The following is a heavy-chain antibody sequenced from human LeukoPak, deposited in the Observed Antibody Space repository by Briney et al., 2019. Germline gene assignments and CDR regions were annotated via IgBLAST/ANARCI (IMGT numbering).Heavy chain of an antibody. J-gene: IGHJ4*02. V-gene: IGHV4-59*08. D-gene: IGHD6-19*01. CDR1: GGSINSHY. Sequence: SETLSLTCAVSGGSINSHYWGWLRQPPGKGLQWIGDIYYTGKNNYNPSLKSRVTISLATSKDHLSLNLTSVLAADTAIYYCVRRDTGWNYFDYWGQGILVTVSS. CDR2: IYYTGKN. CDR3: VRRDTGWNYFDY.